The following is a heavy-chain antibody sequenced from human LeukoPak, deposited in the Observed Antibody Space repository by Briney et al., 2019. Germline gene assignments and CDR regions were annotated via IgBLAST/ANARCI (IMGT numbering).Heavy chain of an antibody. CDR1: GFTFDDYA. J-gene: IGHJ4*02. CDR3: AKGAYTQWLVALDY. D-gene: IGHD6-19*01. V-gene: IGHV3-9*03. Sequence: GGSLRLSCAASGFTFDDYAMHWVRQAPGKGLEWVSGISWNSGSIGYADSVKGRFTISRDNAKNSLYLQMNSLRAEDMALYYCAKGAYTQWLVALDYWGQGTLVTVSS. CDR2: ISWNSGSI.